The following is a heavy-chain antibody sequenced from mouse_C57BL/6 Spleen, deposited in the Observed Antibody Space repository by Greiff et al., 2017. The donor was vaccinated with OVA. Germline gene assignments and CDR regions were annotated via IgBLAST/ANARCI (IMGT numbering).Heavy chain of an antibody. V-gene: IGHV1-22*01. CDR1: GYTFTDYN. D-gene: IGHD2-13*01. J-gene: IGHJ2*01. Sequence: VQLQQSGPELVKPGASVKMSCKASGYTFTDYNMHWVKQSPGKSLEWIGYINPNNGGTNYNQKFKGKATLTVNKSASTAYMERRRLTSEESAVYYWARWAVIWVPDYWGQGTTLTVSS. CDR2: INPNNGGT. CDR3: ARWAVIWVPDY.